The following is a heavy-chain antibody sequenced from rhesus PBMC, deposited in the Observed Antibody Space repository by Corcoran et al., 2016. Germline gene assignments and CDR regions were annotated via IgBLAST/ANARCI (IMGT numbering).Heavy chain of an antibody. CDR3: ARGVWGSSYFDY. CDR1: GFSLTTSGMG. CDR2: IYWDDDK. J-gene: IGHJ4*01. Sequence: QVTLKESGPALVKPTQTLTLTCTFSGFSLTTSGMGVGWIRHPPGKALEWLALIYWDDDKRYSTSLKSMLTISKDTSKNQVVLTMTNMDPVDTATYYCARGVWGSSYFDYWGQGVLVTVSS. D-gene: IGHD3-34*01. V-gene: IGHV2-174*01.